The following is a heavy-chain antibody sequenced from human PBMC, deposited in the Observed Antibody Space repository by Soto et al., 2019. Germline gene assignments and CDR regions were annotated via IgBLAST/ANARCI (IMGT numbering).Heavy chain of an antibody. Sequence: QLQLQESGPGLVKPSETLSLTCTVSGGSISSSSYYWGWIRQPPGKGLEWIGSIYYSGSTYYNPSLKSRVTISVDTSKNQFSLKLSSVTAADTAVYYCARQGTVTTPDYYYYMDVWGKGTTVTVSS. V-gene: IGHV4-39*01. CDR2: IYYSGST. CDR1: GGSISSSSYY. J-gene: IGHJ6*03. D-gene: IGHD4-17*01. CDR3: ARQGTVTTPDYYYYMDV.